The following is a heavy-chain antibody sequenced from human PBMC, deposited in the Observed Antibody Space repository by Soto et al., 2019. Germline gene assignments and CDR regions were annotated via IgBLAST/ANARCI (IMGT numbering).Heavy chain of an antibody. V-gene: IGHV5-51*01. CDR3: ARTIYYDSSGYYYYYYGMDV. Sequence: GESLKISCKGSGYSFTSYWIGWVRQMPGKGLEWMGIIYPGDSDTRYSPSFQGQVTISADKSISTAYLQRSSLKASDTAMYYCARTIYYDSSGYYYYYYGMDVWGQGTTVTAP. D-gene: IGHD3-22*01. CDR2: IYPGDSDT. J-gene: IGHJ6*02. CDR1: GYSFTSYW.